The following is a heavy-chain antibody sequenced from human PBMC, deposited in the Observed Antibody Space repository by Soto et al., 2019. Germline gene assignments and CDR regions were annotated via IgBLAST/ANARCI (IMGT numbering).Heavy chain of an antibody. CDR3: ARDFFDSSDYTTNWFDP. D-gene: IGHD3-22*01. J-gene: IGHJ5*02. CDR1: GGSITSRGYY. V-gene: IGHV4-39*01. CDR2: IYHTGNA. Sequence: PSETLSLTCSVSGGSITSRGYYWGWIRQPPGKGLEWIGSIYHTGNAYYNPSLKSRVTISVDTSKNQFSLKLTSVTAADAALYYCARDFFDSSDYTTNWFDPWGQGTLVTVSS.